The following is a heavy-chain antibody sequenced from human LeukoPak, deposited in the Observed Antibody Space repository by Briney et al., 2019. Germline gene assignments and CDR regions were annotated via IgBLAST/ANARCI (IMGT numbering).Heavy chain of an antibody. CDR2: ISSSSTYI. CDR3: ARAGDSGSCLFFDY. Sequence: AESLTLSCAASGVSFSGYILNWVRQAPGKGLEWVSSISSSSTYIYYADSVKGRFTIPSDNAKNSLYPQMTILTAETTAVYYCARAGDSGSCLFFDYWGQGTLVTVSS. CDR1: GVSFSGYI. V-gene: IGHV3-21*01. D-gene: IGHD1-26*01. J-gene: IGHJ4*02.